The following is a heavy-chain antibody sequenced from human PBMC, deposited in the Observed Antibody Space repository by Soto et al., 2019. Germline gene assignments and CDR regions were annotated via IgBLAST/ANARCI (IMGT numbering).Heavy chain of an antibody. V-gene: IGHV5-51*01. D-gene: IGHD2-2*01. CDR3: ARGTMGDIVVVPAVMSAFSHGNDVFYF. CDR2: IYPGDSDT. CDR1: GYSFTSYW. J-gene: IGHJ3*01. Sequence: GESLKISCKGSGYSFTSYWIGWVRQMPGKGLEWMGIIYPGDSDTRYSPSFQGQVTISADKSISTAYLQWSSLKASDTAMYYCARGTMGDIVVVPAVMSAFSHGNDVFYFCGQGSMVT.